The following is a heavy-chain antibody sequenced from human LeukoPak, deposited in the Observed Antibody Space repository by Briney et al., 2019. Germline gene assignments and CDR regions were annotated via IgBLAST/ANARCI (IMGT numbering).Heavy chain of an antibody. CDR1: GFTFSNYW. CDR3: ASTQSFDY. J-gene: IGHJ4*02. Sequence: GGSLRLSCAASGFTFSNYWMSWVRQAPGKGLEWVANIKQDGSEKNYVDSVKGRFTISRDNAKSSLYLQMNSLRAEDTAVYYCASTQSFDYWGQGTLVTISS. V-gene: IGHV3-7*01. CDR2: IKQDGSEK.